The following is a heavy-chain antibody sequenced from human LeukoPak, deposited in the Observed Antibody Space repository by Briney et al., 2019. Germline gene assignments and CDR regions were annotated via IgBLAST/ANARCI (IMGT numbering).Heavy chain of an antibody. CDR1: GGPISSGSYY. J-gene: IGHJ4*02. CDR3: ARGTYYYDSSGHYHPYYFDY. D-gene: IGHD3-22*01. CDR2: IYTSGST. Sequence: SETLSLTCTVSGGPISSGSYYWNWIRQPAGKGLEWIGRIYTSGSTNYNPSLKSRVTISVDTSKNQFSLKLSSVTAADTAVYYCARGTYYYDSSGHYHPYYFDYWGQGTLVTVSS. V-gene: IGHV4-61*02.